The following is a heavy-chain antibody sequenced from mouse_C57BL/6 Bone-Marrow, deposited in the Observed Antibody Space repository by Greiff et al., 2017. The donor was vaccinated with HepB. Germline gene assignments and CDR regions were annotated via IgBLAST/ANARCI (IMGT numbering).Heavy chain of an antibody. CDR1: GYTFTSYG. CDR3: ARGVYTMVPNV. D-gene: IGHD2-1*01. CDR2: IYPRSGNT. V-gene: IGHV1-81*01. Sequence: QVQLQQSGAELARPGASVKLSCKASGYTFTSYGISWVKQRTGQGLEWIGEIYPRSGNTYYNEKFKGKATLTADKSSSTAYMELRSLTSEDSAVYFCARGVYTMVPNVGGRGTAVPVSS. J-gene: IGHJ1*03.